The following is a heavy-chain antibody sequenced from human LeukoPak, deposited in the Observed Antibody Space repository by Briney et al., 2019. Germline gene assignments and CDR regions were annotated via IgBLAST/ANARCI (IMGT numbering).Heavy chain of an antibody. Sequence: GASVKVSCKASGGTFSSYAISWVRHAPGQGLEWMGGIIPIFGTANYAQKFQGRVTITTDESTSTAYMELSSLRSEDTAVYYCARVGYCSGGSCRPAYYYMDVWGKGTTVTVSS. D-gene: IGHD2-15*01. CDR3: ARVGYCSGGSCRPAYYYMDV. CDR1: GGTFSSYA. V-gene: IGHV1-69*05. CDR2: IIPIFGTA. J-gene: IGHJ6*03.